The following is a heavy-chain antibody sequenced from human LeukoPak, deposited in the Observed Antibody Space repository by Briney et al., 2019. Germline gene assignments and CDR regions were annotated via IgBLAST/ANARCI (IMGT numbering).Heavy chain of an antibody. D-gene: IGHD4-11*01. CDR3: ASYSGLHAFDI. J-gene: IGHJ3*02. Sequence: SETLSLTCTVSGGSISSSSYYWGWIRQPPGKGLEWIGSIYYSGSTYYNPSLKSRVTISVDTSKNQFSLKLSSVTAADTAVYYCASYSGLHAFDIWGQGTMVTVSS. CDR2: IYYSGST. CDR1: GGSISSSSYY. V-gene: IGHV4-39*07.